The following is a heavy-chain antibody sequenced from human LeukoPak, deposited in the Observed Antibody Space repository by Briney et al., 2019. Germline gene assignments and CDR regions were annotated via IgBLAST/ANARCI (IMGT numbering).Heavy chain of an antibody. D-gene: IGHD3-9*01. CDR3: ARDYDILTGYYGGDAFDI. CDR2: IYTSGST. Sequence: SETLSLTCTVSGGSISSYYWSWIRQPAGKGLEWIGRIYTSGSTNYNPSLKSRVTMSVDTSKNQFSLKLSSVTAADTAVYYCARDYDILTGYYGGDAFDIWGQGTAVTVSS. CDR1: GGSISSYY. V-gene: IGHV4-4*07. J-gene: IGHJ3*02.